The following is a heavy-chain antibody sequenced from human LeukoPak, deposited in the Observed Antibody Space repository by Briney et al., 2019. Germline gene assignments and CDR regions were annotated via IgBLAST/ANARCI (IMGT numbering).Heavy chain of an antibody. V-gene: IGHV1-69*13. D-gene: IGHD4-17*01. CDR2: IIPIFGTA. Sequence: ASVKVSCKASGGTFTSYAISWVRQAPGQGLGWMGGIIPIFGTANYAQKFQGRVTITADESTSTAYMELSSLRSEDMAVYYCARDEATVTTVPYYYYMDVWGKGTTVTVSS. CDR1: GGTFTSYA. J-gene: IGHJ6*03. CDR3: ARDEATVTTVPYYYYMDV.